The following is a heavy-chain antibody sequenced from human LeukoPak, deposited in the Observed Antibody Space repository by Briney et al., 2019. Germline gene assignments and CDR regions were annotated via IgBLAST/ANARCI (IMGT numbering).Heavy chain of an antibody. J-gene: IGHJ4*02. CDR2: IYSGGST. D-gene: IGHD6-13*01. Sequence: GGSLRLSCAASGFTVSSNYMSWVRQAPGKGLEWVSVIYSGGSTYYADSVKGRFTISRDNSKNTLYLQMNSLRAEDTAVYYCARGRVKQQLVREFDYWGQGTLVTVSS. V-gene: IGHV3-53*01. CDR1: GFTVSSNY. CDR3: ARGRVKQQLVREFDY.